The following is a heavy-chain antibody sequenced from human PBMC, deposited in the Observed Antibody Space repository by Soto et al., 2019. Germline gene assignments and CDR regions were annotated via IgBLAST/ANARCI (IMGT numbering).Heavy chain of an antibody. V-gene: IGHV1-3*01. CDR1: GYTFTSYA. D-gene: IGHD5-18*01. CDR2: INAGNGNT. CDR3: ARVDTAMVKFSY. J-gene: IGHJ4*02. Sequence: ASVKVSCKASGYTFTSYAMHWVRQAPGQRLEWMGWINAGNGNTKYSQKFQGRVTITRDTSASTAYMELSSLRSEDTAVYYFARVDTAMVKFSYWGQGSLVTVSS.